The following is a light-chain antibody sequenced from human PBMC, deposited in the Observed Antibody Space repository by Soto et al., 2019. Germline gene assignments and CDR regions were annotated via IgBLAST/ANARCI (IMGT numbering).Light chain of an antibody. V-gene: IGLV2-11*01. CDR1: SSDVGTYDF. J-gene: IGLJ1*01. CDR3: CLYAVTLYV. Sequence: QSALTQPRSVSGSPGQSVTISCTGTSSDVGTYDFVSWYQQHPGKAPRLMIFDVSERPSGVPDRFSGSKSGNTASLTISVLQAEDEADYYCCLYAVTLYVFGTGTKLTVL. CDR2: DVS.